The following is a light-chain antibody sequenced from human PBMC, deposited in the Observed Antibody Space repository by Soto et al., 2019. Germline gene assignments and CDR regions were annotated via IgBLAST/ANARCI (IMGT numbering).Light chain of an antibody. V-gene: IGKV1-39*01. J-gene: IGKJ1*01. CDR3: QQSDSTLWT. Sequence: DVQMTQSPSSLSASVGDRVTITCRTSQSISSYLNWYQQKPGKAPNLLIYAASSLQSGVPSRFSGSGFGTDFSLTISRLQPEDFATYYCQQSDSTLWTLGQGTKVQIK. CDR2: AAS. CDR1: QSISSY.